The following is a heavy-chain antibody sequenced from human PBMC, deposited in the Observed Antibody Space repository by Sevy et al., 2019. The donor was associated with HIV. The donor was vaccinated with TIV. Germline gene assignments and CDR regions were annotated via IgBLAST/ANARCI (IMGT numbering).Heavy chain of an antibody. CDR3: AREPSLYCSGGSCTTNRPHPFDY. CDR2: ISYDGSNK. D-gene: IGHD2-15*01. Sequence: GGSLRLSCAASGFTFSSYAMHWVRQAPGKGLEWVAVISYDGSNKYYADSVKGRFTISRDNSKNTLYLQMNSLRAEDTAVYYCAREPSLYCSGGSCTTNRPHPFDYWGQGTLVTVSS. CDR1: GFTFSSYA. J-gene: IGHJ4*02. V-gene: IGHV3-30-3*01.